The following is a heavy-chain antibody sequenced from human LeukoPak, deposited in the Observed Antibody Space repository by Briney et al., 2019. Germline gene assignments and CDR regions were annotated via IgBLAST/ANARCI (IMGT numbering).Heavy chain of an antibody. J-gene: IGHJ6*02. CDR2: ISWNSGSI. Sequence: GRSLRLSCAASGFTFDDYAMHWVRQAPGKGLEWVSGISWNSGSIGYADSVKGRFTISRDNAKNSLYLQMNSLRAEDTALYYCAKVMDADYYYYGMDVWGQGTTVTVSS. CDR1: GFTFDDYA. V-gene: IGHV3-9*01. CDR3: AKVMDADYYYYGMDV. D-gene: IGHD5-18*01.